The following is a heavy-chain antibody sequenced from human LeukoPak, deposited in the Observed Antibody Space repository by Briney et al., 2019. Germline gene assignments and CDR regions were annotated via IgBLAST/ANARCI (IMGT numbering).Heavy chain of an antibody. CDR2: IYYRGTT. D-gene: IGHD3-10*01. Sequence: SETLSLTCTVSGGSINDYYWNWLRQPPGKGLEWIGFIYYRGTTNNNPSLKSRVSTSIDTSKKQFSLNLSSVTAADTAIYYCAGVFSGRRPFELWGQGILVTVSS. CDR3: AGVFSGRRPFEL. V-gene: IGHV4-59*03. CDR1: GGSINDYY. J-gene: IGHJ4*02.